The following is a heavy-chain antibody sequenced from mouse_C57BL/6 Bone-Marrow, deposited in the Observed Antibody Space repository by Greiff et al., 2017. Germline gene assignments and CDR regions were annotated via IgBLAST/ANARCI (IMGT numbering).Heavy chain of an antibody. CDR2: INPSNGGT. V-gene: IGHV1-53*01. CDR3: ASWGGLGSFAY. CDR1: GYTFTSYW. J-gene: IGHJ3*01. D-gene: IGHD4-1*01. Sequence: QFQLQQSGTELVKPGASVKLSCKASGYTFTSYWMHWVKQRPGQGLEWIGNINPSNGGTNYNEKFKSKATLTVDKSSSTAYMQLSNLTSEDSAVYDCASWGGLGSFAYWGQGTLVTDTA.